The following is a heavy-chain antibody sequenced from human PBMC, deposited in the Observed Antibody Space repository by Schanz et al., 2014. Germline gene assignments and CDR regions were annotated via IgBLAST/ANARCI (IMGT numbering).Heavy chain of an antibody. CDR1: GGTFSSYA. Sequence: QVQLVQSGAEVKKPGSPVKVSCKSSGGTFSSYAISWVRQAPGQGLEWMGRIIPILGIATYAQKFQGRVTMTRDTSTSTVHMELSSLRSEDTAVYYCARDGVDAAAGGNYWGQGTLXTVSS. CDR2: IIPILGIA. V-gene: IGHV1-69*04. CDR3: ARDGVDAAAGGNY. J-gene: IGHJ4*02. D-gene: IGHD6-13*01.